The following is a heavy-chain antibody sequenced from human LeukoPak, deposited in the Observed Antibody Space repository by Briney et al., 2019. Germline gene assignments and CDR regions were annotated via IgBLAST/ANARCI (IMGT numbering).Heavy chain of an antibody. CDR2: ISSNGGST. Sequence: GGSLRLSCSASGFTFTSYAMHWVRQAPGKGLEYVSAISSNGGSTYYADSVKGRFTISRDNSKNTLYLQMSSLRAEDTAVYYCVKDLIAAAGTRYFDYWGQGTLVTVSS. V-gene: IGHV3-64D*06. CDR3: VKDLIAAAGTRYFDY. CDR1: GFTFTSYA. D-gene: IGHD6-13*01. J-gene: IGHJ4*02.